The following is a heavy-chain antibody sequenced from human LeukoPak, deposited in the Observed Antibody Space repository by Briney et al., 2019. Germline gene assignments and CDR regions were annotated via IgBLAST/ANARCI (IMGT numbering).Heavy chain of an antibody. D-gene: IGHD3-10*01. V-gene: IGHV3-53*01. J-gene: IGHJ2*01. CDR2: LYSGSDT. CDR3: ARVGDHFHWYLDL. Sequence: SGGSLRLSCAASGFTVSTNYMNWVRQAPGEGLEWVSILYSGSDTYYADSVKGRFTISRDSSKNILFLQMNNLRAEDTAVYYCARVGDHFHWYLDLWGRGTLVTVSS. CDR1: GFTVSTNY.